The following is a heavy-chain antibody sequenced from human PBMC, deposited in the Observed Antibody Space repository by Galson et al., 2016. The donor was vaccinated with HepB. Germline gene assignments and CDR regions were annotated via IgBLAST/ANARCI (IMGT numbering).Heavy chain of an antibody. CDR1: GGSISSGGYY. CDR3: ARAVWLPLSGMDV. J-gene: IGHJ6*02. Sequence: TLSLTCTVSGGSISSGGYYWSWIRQHPGKGLEWIGYIYHSGSTYYNPSLNSRVTISVDTSKNQFSLKVSSVTAADTAVYYCARAVWLPLSGMDVWGQGTTITVSS. V-gene: IGHV4-31*03. D-gene: IGHD3-10*01. CDR2: IYHSGST.